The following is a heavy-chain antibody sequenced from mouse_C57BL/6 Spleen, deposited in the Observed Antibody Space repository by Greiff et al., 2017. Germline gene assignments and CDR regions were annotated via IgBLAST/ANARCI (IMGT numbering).Heavy chain of an antibody. CDR2: IDPENGDT. CDR1: GFNIKDDY. Sequence: VQLKESGAELVRPGASVKLSCTASGFNIKDDYMHWVKQRPEQGLEWIGWIDPENGDTEYASKFQGKATITADTSSNTAYLQLSSLTSEDTAVYYCTTYSNYEFDYWGQGTTRTVSS. D-gene: IGHD2-5*01. CDR3: TTYSNYEFDY. V-gene: IGHV14-4*01. J-gene: IGHJ2*01.